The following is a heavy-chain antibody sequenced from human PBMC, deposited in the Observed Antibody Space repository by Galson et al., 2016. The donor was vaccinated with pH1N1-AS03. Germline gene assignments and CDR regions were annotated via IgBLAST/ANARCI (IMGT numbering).Heavy chain of an antibody. CDR2: INWNGDSL. J-gene: IGHJ5*02. CDR3: ARDPYDTSGYYYPP. V-gene: IGHV3-20*01. CDR1: GFSVDDYG. D-gene: IGHD3-22*01. Sequence: SLRLSCAASGFSVDDYGMSWVRQGPGKGLEWVAGINWNGDSLGYADSVKGRFTISKDNAKNYLYLHMNSLRVEDTALYHCARDPYDTSGYYYPPWGQRTLVTVSS.